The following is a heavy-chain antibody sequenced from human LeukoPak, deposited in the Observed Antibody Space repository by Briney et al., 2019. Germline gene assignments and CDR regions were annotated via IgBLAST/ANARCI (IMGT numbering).Heavy chain of an antibody. Sequence: ASVKVSCKTSGYTFNDYVIHWVRQAPGQGLEWMGRVNSNSAVAESEQKFQGRVTVTRDTSIRTVYMELFRLTSDDTAIYYCARDLSSTPPWELDYWGQGTLVTVSS. V-gene: IGHV1-2*06. J-gene: IGHJ4*02. D-gene: IGHD1-1*01. CDR2: VNSNSAVA. CDR3: ARDLSSTPPWELDY. CDR1: GYTFNDYV.